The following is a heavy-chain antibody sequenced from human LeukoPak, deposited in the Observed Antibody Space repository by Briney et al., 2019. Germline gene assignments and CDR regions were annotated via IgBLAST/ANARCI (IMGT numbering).Heavy chain of an antibody. CDR1: GFTFSSFG. Sequence: GGSLRLSCAASGFTFSSFGMHWVRQAPGKGLEWVTFIWYDGSNKYYADSVKGRFTVSRDNSKNTLYLQMNSLRAEDTAVYYCARTILTVAATEDYWGQGTLVTVSS. V-gene: IGHV3-30*02. J-gene: IGHJ4*02. CDR2: IWYDGSNK. CDR3: ARTILTVAATEDY. D-gene: IGHD2-15*01.